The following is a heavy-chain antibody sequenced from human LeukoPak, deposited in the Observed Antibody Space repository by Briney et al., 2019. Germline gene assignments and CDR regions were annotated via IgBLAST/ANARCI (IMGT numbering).Heavy chain of an antibody. CDR1: GGSISSYY. D-gene: IGHD3-3*01. CDR3: ARVYYDSWGTYYLTYFDG. Sequence: PSETLSLTCTVSGGSISSYYWSWIRQPPGKGLEWIGYIYPSGSTNYNPSLKSRVTISVDTSKNQFSLKLSSVTAADTAVYYCARVYYDSWGTYYLTYFDGWGQGTLVTVSS. V-gene: IGHV4-4*09. CDR2: IYPSGST. J-gene: IGHJ4*02.